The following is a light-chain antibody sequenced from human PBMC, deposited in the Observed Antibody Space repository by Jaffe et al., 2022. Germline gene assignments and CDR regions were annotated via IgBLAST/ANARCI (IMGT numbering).Light chain of an antibody. Sequence: QSALTQPPSASGSPGQSVTISCTGTSSDVGAADYVSWYQHHPGKAPKLMIYEVSKRPSGVPDRFSGSKSGSTASLTVSGLQAEDEADYYCSSYAGRNNLLFGGGTKLTVL. J-gene: IGLJ2*01. CDR2: EVS. CDR1: SSDVGAADY. CDR3: SSYAGRNNLL. V-gene: IGLV2-8*01.